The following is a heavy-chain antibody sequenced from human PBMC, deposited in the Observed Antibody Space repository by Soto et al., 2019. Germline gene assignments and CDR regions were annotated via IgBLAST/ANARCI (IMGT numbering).Heavy chain of an antibody. D-gene: IGHD2-21*01. J-gene: IGHJ4*02. Sequence: GGSLRLSCSASGFAFSSYAMHWVRQTPGKGLEYVSAISPQGGSTYYADSVKGRFTISRDDSKNTVYLQMGSLRPDDTAVYYCVNMMIARGAFDFWGQGTLVTVSS. CDR3: VNMMIARGAFDF. CDR1: GFAFSSYA. CDR2: ISPQGGST. V-gene: IGHV3-64D*06.